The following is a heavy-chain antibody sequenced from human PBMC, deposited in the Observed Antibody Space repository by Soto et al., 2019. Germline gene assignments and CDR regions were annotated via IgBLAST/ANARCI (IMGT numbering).Heavy chain of an antibody. CDR2: IYYSGST. J-gene: IGHJ6*02. V-gene: IGHV4-31*03. CDR3: ARDRSGGVGYYYYGMDV. D-gene: IGHD3-16*01. CDR1: GGSISSGGYY. Sequence: QVQLQESGPGLVKPSQTLSLTCTVSGGSISSGGYYWSWIRQHPGKGLEWIGYIYYSGSTYYNPSLKSRVTISVDTSKNQFSPKLSSVTAADTAVYYCARDRSGGVGYYYYGMDVWGQGTTVTVSS.